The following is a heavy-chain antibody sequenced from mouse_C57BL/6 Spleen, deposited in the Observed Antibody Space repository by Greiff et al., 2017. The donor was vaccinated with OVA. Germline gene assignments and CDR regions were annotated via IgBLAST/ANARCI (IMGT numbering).Heavy chain of an antibody. V-gene: IGHV5-4*01. Sequence: EVQRVESGGGLVKPGGSLKLSCAASGFTFSSYAMSWVRQTPEKRLEWVATISDGGSYTYYPDNVKGRFTISRDNAKNNLYLQMSHLKSEDTAMYYCARVVARGFDYWGQGTTLTVSS. CDR3: ARVVARGFDY. J-gene: IGHJ2*01. CDR1: GFTFSSYA. D-gene: IGHD1-1*01. CDR2: ISDGGSYT.